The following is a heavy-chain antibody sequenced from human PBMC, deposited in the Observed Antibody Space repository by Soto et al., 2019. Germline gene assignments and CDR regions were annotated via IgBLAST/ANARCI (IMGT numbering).Heavy chain of an antibody. CDR1: GYTFTSYG. V-gene: IGHV1-18*01. D-gene: IGHD5-12*01. J-gene: IGHJ4*02. CDR2: ISAYNGNT. Sequence: QVQLVQSGAEVKKPGASVKVSCKASGYTFTSYGISWVRQAPGQGLEWMGWISAYNGNTNYAQKLQGRVTMTTDTSXXTAYMELRSLRSDDTAVYYCARDPHRDGYALVFDYWGQGTLVTVSS. CDR3: ARDPHRDGYALVFDY.